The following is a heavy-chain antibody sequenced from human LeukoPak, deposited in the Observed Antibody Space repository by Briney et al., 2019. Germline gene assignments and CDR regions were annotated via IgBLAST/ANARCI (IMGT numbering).Heavy chain of an antibody. J-gene: IGHJ5*02. V-gene: IGHV3-66*01. D-gene: IGHD3-22*01. CDR1: GFTVSSNY. CDR2: IYSGGST. Sequence: GGSLRLSCAASGFTVSSNYMSWVRQAPGKGLEWVSVIYSGGSTYYADSVKGRFTISRDNSKNTLYLQMNSLRAEDTAVYYCARDYYDSSLNAWGQGTLVTVSS. CDR3: ARDYYDSSLNA.